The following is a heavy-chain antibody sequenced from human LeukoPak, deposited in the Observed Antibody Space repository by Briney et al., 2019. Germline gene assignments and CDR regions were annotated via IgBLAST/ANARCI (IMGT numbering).Heavy chain of an antibody. Sequence: GGSLRLSCAASGFTFRNFAMSWVRQVPGKGLEWLSTLVVTGGATYYADSVTGRFIISRDNSKNTLYLQMNSLTVEDTAVYYCAKDDGGEYHLFDSWGQGTLVTVSS. CDR1: GFTFRNFA. CDR3: AKDDGGEYHLFDS. CDR2: LVVTGGAT. V-gene: IGHV3-23*01. J-gene: IGHJ4*02. D-gene: IGHD3-16*01.